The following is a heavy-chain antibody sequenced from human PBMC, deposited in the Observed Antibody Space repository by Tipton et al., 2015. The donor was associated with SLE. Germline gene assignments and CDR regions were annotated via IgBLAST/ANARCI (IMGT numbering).Heavy chain of an antibody. J-gene: IGHJ4*02. D-gene: IGHD1-26*01. CDR3: ARGLSQTSRPEEMGATTGGVLRFDY. Sequence: TLSLTCTVSGGSISSTYYWGWIRQPPGKGLEWIGSIFYSGSFSGGSTYYNPSLKSRVTISVDTSKNQFSLKLSSVTAADTAIYYCARGLSQTSRPEEMGATTGGVLRFDYWGQGTLVTVSS. V-gene: IGHV4-39*07. CDR1: GGSISSTYY. CDR2: IFYSGSFSGGST.